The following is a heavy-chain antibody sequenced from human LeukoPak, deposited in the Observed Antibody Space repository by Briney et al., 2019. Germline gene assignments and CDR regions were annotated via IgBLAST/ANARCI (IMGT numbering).Heavy chain of an antibody. V-gene: IGHV4-34*01. D-gene: IGHD2-15*01. CDR3: ARGVCSGGSCYTFDY. J-gene: IGHJ4*02. CDR2: INHSGST. Sequence: PSETLSLTCAVYGGSFSGYYWSWIRQPPGKGLEWIREINHSGSTNYNPSLKSRVTISVDTSKNQFSLKLSSVTAADTAVYYCARGVCSGGSCYTFDYWGQGTLVTVSS. CDR1: GGSFSGYY.